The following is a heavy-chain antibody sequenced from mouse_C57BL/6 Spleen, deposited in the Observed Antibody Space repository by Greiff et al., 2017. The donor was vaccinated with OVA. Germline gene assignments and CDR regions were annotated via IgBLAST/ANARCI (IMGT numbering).Heavy chain of an antibody. CDR1: GYAFSSSW. J-gene: IGHJ1*03. CDR2: IYPGDGDT. V-gene: IGHV1-82*01. CDR3: ARYDYEYWYFDV. Sequence: QVQLKQSGPELVKPGASVKISCKASGYAFSSSWMNWVKQRPGKGLEWIGRIYPGDGDTNYNGKFKGKATLTADKSSSTAYMQLSSLTSEDSAVYFCARYDYEYWYFDVWGTGTTVTVSS. D-gene: IGHD2-4*01.